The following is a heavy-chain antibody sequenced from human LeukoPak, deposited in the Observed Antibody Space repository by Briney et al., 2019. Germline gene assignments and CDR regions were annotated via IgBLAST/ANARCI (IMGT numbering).Heavy chain of an antibody. V-gene: IGHV3-21*01. CDR3: AVGFSRIAVAGTLDY. CDR1: GFTFSSYS. J-gene: IGHJ4*02. Sequence: GGSLRLSCAASGFTFSSYSMNWVRQAPGKGLEWVSSISSSSSYIYYADSVKGRFTISRDNAKDSLYLQMNSLRAEDTAVYYCAVGFSRIAVAGTLDYWGQGTLVTVSS. D-gene: IGHD6-19*01. CDR2: ISSSSSYI.